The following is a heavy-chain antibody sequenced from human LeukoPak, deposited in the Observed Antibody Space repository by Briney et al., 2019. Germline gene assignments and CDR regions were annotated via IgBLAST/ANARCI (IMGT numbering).Heavy chain of an antibody. D-gene: IGHD3-10*01. V-gene: IGHV3-23*01. CDR3: AKNDVLLWFGELLSFDY. J-gene: IGHJ4*02. CDR1: GFTFISYA. CDR2: ISGSGGST. Sequence: LGGSLRLSCAASGFTFISYAMSWVRQAPGKGLEWVSAISGSGGSTYYADSVKGRFTISRDNSKNTLYLQMNSLRAEDTAVYYCAKNDVLLWFGELLSFDYWGQGTLVTVSS.